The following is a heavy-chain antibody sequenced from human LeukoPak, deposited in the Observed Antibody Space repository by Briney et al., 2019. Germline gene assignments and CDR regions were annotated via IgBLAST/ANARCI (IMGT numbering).Heavy chain of an antibody. CDR2: ISGSGGST. J-gene: IGHJ4*02. D-gene: IGHD6-6*01. Sequence: GGSLRLSCAASGFTFSSYAMSWVRQAPGKGLEWVSAISGSGGSTYYADSVKGRFTISRDNSKNTLYLQMNSLRAEDTAVYYCAKLLHFTTGIAARPLDYWGQGTLVTVSS. CDR1: GFTFSSYA. V-gene: IGHV3-23*01. CDR3: AKLLHFTTGIAARPLDY.